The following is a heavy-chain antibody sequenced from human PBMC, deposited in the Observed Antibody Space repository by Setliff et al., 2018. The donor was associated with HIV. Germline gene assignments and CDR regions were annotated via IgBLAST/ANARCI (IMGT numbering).Heavy chain of an antibody. V-gene: IGHV3-23*01. CDR1: GFIFSGYD. CDR2: ISGSGGST. CDR3: AKGGSSGYYYVPQSYYFDY. D-gene: IGHD3-22*01. Sequence: GESLKISCAASGFIFSGYDMHWVRQAPGKGLERVSGISGSGGSTYYADSVKGRFTISRDNSKNTLYLQMNSLRAEDTAIYYCAKGGSSGYYYVPQSYYFDYWGQGTLVTVSS. J-gene: IGHJ4*02.